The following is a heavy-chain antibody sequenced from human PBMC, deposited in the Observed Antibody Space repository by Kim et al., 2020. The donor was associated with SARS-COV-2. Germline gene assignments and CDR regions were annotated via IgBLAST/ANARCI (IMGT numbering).Heavy chain of an antibody. CDR1: GLTFSSYW. D-gene: IGHD3-22*01. V-gene: IGHV3-74*01. CDR2: INSDGSST. CDR3: ARAYYYDSSGPPHY. Sequence: GGSLRLSCAASGLTFSSYWMHWVRQAPGKGLVWVSRINSDGSSTSYADSVKGRFTISRDNAKNTLYLQMNSLRAEDTAVYYCARAYYYDSSGPPHYWGQGTLVTVSS. J-gene: IGHJ4*02.